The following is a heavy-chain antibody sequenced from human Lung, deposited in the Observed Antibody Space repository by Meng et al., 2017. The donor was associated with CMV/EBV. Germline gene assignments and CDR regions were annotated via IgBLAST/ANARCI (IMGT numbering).Heavy chain of an antibody. V-gene: IGHV3-21*01. D-gene: IGHD4-11*01. CDR1: GFTFSSYS. CDR3: ARATGGDY. J-gene: IGHJ4*02. Sequence: ESXKISCAASGFTFSSYSMNWVRQAPGKGLEWVSSISSSSSYIYYADSVKGRFTISRDNAKNSLYLQMNSLRAEDTAVYYCARATGGDYWGQEKLVTGAS. CDR2: ISSSSSYI.